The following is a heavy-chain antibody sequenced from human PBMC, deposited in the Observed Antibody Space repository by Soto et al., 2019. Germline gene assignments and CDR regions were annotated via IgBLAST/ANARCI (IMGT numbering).Heavy chain of an antibody. J-gene: IGHJ6*02. D-gene: IGHD3-22*01. CDR2: IYYSGST. CDR3: ATRPTYYSDSSLDYYYGMDV. V-gene: IGHV4-61*01. CDR1: GGSVSSGSYY. Sequence: QVQLQESGPGLVKPSETLSLTCTVSGGSVSSGSYYWSWIRQPPGKGLEWIGYIYYSGSTNYNPSLKSRVTISVDTSKNQFSLKLSSVTAADTAVYYCATRPTYYSDSSLDYYYGMDVWGQGTTVTVSS.